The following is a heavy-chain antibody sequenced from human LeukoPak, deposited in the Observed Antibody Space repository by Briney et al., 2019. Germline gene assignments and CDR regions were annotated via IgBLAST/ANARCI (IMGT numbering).Heavy chain of an antibody. V-gene: IGHV3-74*03. J-gene: IGHJ4*02. CDR3: AGKQYGSGSYVI. CDR1: AFTLSTYY. D-gene: IGHD3-10*01. CDR2: INSDGSTT. Sequence: GWSLPLSCAASAFTLSTYYMHWVRQAPGTGPVWISGINSDGSTTTYADSVKGRFTISRDNAKNTLYLQMNTLRAEDTAVYYCAGKQYGSGSYVIWGQGTLVTVSS.